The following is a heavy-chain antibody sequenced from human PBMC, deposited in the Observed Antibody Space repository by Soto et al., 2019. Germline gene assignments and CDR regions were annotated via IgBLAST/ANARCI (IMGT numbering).Heavy chain of an antibody. CDR2: VSHVGSNT. Sequence: VQLVESGGGVVQPGRSLRLSCAASGFTFSDYAMNWVRQAPGKGLAWVAVVSHVGSNTHYADSVKGRFTISRDSSKNTVFLQMTSLRAEDTAVYYCAKGGRQCLVTSDFNYWGQGALVTVSS. CDR3: AKGGRQCLVTSDFNY. V-gene: IGHV3-30*18. D-gene: IGHD6-19*01. J-gene: IGHJ4*02. CDR1: GFTFSDYA.